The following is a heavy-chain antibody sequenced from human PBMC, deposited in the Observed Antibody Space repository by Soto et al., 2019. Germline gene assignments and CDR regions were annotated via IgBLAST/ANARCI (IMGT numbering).Heavy chain of an antibody. Sequence: QVQLVQSGAEVKKPGSSVKVSCKASGGTFSSYAISWVRQAPGQGLEWMGGIIPIFGTANYAQKFQGRVTVXAXEXXSTAYMELSSLRSEDTAVYYCARDVVVAATGWFDPWGQGTLVTVSS. CDR3: ARDVVVAATGWFDP. D-gene: IGHD2-15*01. CDR2: IIPIFGTA. CDR1: GGTFSSYA. J-gene: IGHJ5*02. V-gene: IGHV1-69*12.